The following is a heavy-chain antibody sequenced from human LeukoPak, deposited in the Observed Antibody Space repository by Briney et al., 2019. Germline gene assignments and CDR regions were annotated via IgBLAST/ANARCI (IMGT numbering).Heavy chain of an antibody. CDR1: GFTFSSYS. CDR3: ARDDYGDLRDYYYMDV. V-gene: IGHV3-48*01. CDR2: ISSSSSTI. D-gene: IGHD4-17*01. Sequence: GGSLRLSCAASGFTFSSYSMNWVRQAPGKGLEWGSYISSSSSTIYYADSVKGRFTISRDNAKNSLYLQMNSLRAEDTAVYYCARDDYGDLRDYYYMDVWGKGTTVTVSS. J-gene: IGHJ6*03.